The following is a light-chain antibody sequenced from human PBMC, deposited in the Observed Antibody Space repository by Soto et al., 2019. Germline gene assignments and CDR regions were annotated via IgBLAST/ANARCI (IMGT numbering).Light chain of an antibody. V-gene: IGKV1-17*01. CDR2: AAS. Sequence: DIQMTQSPSSLSASVGDIVTITCRARQGIRNALGWYQQKPGKAPKLLIYAASTLQRGVPSRFSGSGSWTEFTLTISSLQPVALANSDWRQHNCYPRTFGQGTKVEIK. CDR1: QGIRNA. J-gene: IGKJ1*01. CDR3: RQHNCYPRT.